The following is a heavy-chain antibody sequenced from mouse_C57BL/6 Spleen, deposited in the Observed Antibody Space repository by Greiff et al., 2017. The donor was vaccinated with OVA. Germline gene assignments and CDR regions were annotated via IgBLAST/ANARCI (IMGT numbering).Heavy chain of an antibody. Sequence: QVQLQQPGAELLRPGSSVKLSCKASGYTFTSYWMHWVKQRPIQGLEWIGNIDPSDSETHYNQKFKVKATLTVDKSSSTAYMQLSSLTSEDSAVYYCARQLRLRLDYWGQGTTLTVSS. J-gene: IGHJ2*01. CDR1: GYTFTSYW. D-gene: IGHD3-2*02. CDR2: IDPSDSET. V-gene: IGHV1-52*01. CDR3: ARQLRLRLDY.